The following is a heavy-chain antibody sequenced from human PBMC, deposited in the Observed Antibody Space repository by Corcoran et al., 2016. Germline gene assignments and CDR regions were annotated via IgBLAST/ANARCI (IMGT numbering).Heavy chain of an antibody. J-gene: IGHJ4*02. CDR3: ARDTVLEMATIGFDY. V-gene: IGHV4-34*01. D-gene: IGHD3-3*02. CDR1: GGSFSGYY. CDR2: INHSGST. Sequence: QLQQWGAGLLKPSETLSLTCAVYGGSFSGYYWSWIRQPPGKGLEWIGEINHSGSTNYNPSLKSRVTISVDTSKNQFSLKLSSVTAADTAVYYCARDTVLEMATIGFDYWGQGTLVTVSS.